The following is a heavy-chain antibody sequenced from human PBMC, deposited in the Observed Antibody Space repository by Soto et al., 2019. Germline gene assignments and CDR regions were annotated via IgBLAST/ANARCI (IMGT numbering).Heavy chain of an antibody. Sequence: QEQLVQSGAEVKKPGSSGKVSCKASGVTLSDYPINWVRQAPGQGREWMGGLLPIFGTTIYAQKFTGRLTITADASTNTAYMELSDLRPEDTAIFYCARGYCDYATCNNWILNWLAPWGQGTLVTVSS. V-gene: IGHV1-69*01. D-gene: IGHD3-3*01. J-gene: IGHJ5*02. CDR3: ARGYCDYATCNNWILNWLAP. CDR1: GVTLSDYP. CDR2: LLPIFGTT.